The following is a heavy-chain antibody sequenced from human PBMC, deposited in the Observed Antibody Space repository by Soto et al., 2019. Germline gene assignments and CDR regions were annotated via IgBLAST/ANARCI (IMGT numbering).Heavy chain of an antibody. V-gene: IGHV3-30*03. J-gene: IGHJ4*02. CDR2: ISRDGDTK. CDR1: GFTVSTYG. D-gene: IGHD2-8*02. CDR3: TGEVASGY. Sequence: QVQLVESGVGVVQPGRSLRLSCAVSGFTVSTYGMHWVRQAPGKGLEWVAVISRDGDTKYYADSVKGRFTISRDNSRNTLFLEMNSLRGDDMAVYYCTGEVASGYWGQGTLVTVSS.